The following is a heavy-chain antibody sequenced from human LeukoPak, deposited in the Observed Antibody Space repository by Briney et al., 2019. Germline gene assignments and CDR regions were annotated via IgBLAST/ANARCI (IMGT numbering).Heavy chain of an antibody. D-gene: IGHD5-24*01. V-gene: IGHV1-69*04. J-gene: IGHJ4*02. CDR2: IIPILGIA. Sequence: ASVKASCKASGGTFSSYAISWVRQAPGQGLAWMGRIIPILGIANYAQKFQGRVTITADKSTSTAYMELSSLRSEDTAVYYCASNIEMATMLTFDYWGQGTLVTVSS. CDR3: ASNIEMATMLTFDY. CDR1: GGTFSSYA.